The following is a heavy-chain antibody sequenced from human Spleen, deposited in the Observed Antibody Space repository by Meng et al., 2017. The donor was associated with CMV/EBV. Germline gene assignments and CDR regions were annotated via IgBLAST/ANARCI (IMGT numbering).Heavy chain of an antibody. Sequence: CAASGLTFSSYSMNWVRQAPGKGLEWVSSISSSSSYIYYADSVKGRFTISRDNAKNSLYLQMNSLRAEDTAVYYCASYSSIAARLVYWGQGTLVTVSS. CDR1: GLTFSSYS. CDR3: ASYSSIAARLVY. J-gene: IGHJ4*02. V-gene: IGHV3-21*01. CDR2: ISSSSSYI. D-gene: IGHD6-6*01.